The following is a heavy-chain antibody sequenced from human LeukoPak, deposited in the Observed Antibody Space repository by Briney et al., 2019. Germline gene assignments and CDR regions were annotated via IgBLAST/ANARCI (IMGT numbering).Heavy chain of an antibody. J-gene: IGHJ3*02. Sequence: SETLSLTCAVFGGSFSGYYWSRIRQPPGKGLEWIGEINHSGSTTYNPSRKSRVTISVDTSKTQFSLKLSSVTAADTAVYYAARDYYYDSSGYGAFDIWGQGTMVTVSS. D-gene: IGHD3-22*01. CDR2: INHSGST. CDR1: GGSFSGYY. CDR3: ARDYYYDSSGYGAFDI. V-gene: IGHV4-34*01.